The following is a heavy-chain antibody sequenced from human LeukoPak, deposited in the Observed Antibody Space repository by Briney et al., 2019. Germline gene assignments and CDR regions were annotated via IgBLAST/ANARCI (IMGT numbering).Heavy chain of an antibody. CDR1: GFAFSSYA. CDR3: ARDRVGGSFDF. CDR2: ISSTSETI. D-gene: IGHD6-19*01. Sequence: GGSLRLSCAASGFAFSSYAMNWVRQAPGKGLEWVSFISSTSETIYYADSMKGRFTISRDNAENSLYLQVSSLRADDTAVYYCARDRVGGSFDFWGQGTLVTVSS. J-gene: IGHJ4*02. V-gene: IGHV3-48*01.